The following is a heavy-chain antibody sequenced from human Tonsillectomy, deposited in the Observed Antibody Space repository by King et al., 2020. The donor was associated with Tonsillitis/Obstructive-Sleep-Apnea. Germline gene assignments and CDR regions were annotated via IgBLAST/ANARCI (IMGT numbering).Heavy chain of an antibody. CDR2: ISYDGSKI. CDR3: AKDRGSSWTFDY. V-gene: IGHV3-30*18. D-gene: IGHD6-13*01. J-gene: IGHJ4*02. CDR1: GFTFSSYG. Sequence: VQLVESGGGVVQPGRSLRLSCAASGFTFSSYGMHWVRQAPGKGLEWVAIISYDGSKIYYADSVKGRFTISRDNSKNTLYLQMNSLRGEDTAVYYCAKDRGSSWTFDYWGQGTLVTVSS.